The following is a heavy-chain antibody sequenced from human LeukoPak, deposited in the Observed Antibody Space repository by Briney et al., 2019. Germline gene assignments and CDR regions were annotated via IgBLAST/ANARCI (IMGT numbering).Heavy chain of an antibody. J-gene: IGHJ6*02. V-gene: IGHV3-7*01. D-gene: IGHD1-1*01. CDR2: IKQDESEK. CDR3: ARVGYNWNDGGYYYYYGMDV. CDR1: GFTFSSYW. Sequence: GGSLRLSCAASGFTFSSYWMSWVRQAPGKGLEWVANIKQDESEKYYVDSVKGRFTISRDNAKNSLYLQMNSLRAEDTAVYYCARVGYNWNDGGYYYYYGMDVWGQGTTVTVSS.